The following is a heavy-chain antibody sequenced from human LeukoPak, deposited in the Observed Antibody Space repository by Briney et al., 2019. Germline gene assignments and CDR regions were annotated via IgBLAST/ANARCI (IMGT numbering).Heavy chain of an antibody. Sequence: SETLSLTCTVSGGSTSSDYWSWIRQSPGKGLEWVGYVYNSGDTGKSPSLKSRVTILLDTSKNQCSLKLTSVSAADTAVYYCARLKLGAYFDLWGRGTLVTVSS. CDR2: VYNSGDT. J-gene: IGHJ2*01. CDR1: GGSTSSDY. V-gene: IGHV4-59*08. CDR3: ARLKLGAYFDL. D-gene: IGHD3-16*01.